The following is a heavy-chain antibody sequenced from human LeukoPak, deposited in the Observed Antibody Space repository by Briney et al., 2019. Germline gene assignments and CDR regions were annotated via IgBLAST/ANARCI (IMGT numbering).Heavy chain of an antibody. CDR3: AKECCGSGNSNWFDP. CDR1: GLTFSRYA. D-gene: IGHD6-25*01. J-gene: IGHJ5*02. CDR2: ISESGTGT. V-gene: IGHV3-23*01. Sequence: LSGGSLRLSCAVSGLTFSRYAMSWVRQAPGKGLEWVSAISESGTGTYYADSVKGRFTISRDNSKNTLSLHMNSLRAEDTAVYYCAKECCGSGNSNWFDPWGQGTLATVSS.